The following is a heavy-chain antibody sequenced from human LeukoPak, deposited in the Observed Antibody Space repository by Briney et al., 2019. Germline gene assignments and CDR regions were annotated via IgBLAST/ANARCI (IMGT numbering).Heavy chain of an antibody. CDR1: GGSIGSGGYS. Sequence: SETLSLTCAVSGGSIGSGGYSWSWIRQPPGKGLEWIGYIYHSGSTYYNPSLKSRVTISVDRSKNQFSLKLSSVTAADTAVYYCARGKAHLGVTGRFDYWGQGTLVTVSS. D-gene: IGHD2-21*02. CDR2: IYHSGST. CDR3: ARGKAHLGVTGRFDY. V-gene: IGHV4-30-2*01. J-gene: IGHJ4*02.